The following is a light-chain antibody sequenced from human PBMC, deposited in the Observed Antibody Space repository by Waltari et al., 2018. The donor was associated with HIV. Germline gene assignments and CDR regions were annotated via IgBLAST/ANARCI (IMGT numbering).Light chain of an antibody. CDR2: VTS. CDR3: QQRQNQYT. V-gene: IGKV3D-11*01. Sequence: IVLVQYPATLSLSPGERATLFCRASQGISDYLAWYQQKAGQPPRLLIFVTSNRATGVPARFSGSGSETDFTLTISSLEPGDSAVYYCQQRQNQYTFGQGTTLEIK. CDR1: QGISDY. J-gene: IGKJ2*01.